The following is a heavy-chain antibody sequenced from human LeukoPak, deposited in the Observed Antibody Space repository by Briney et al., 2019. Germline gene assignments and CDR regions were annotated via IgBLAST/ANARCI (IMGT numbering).Heavy chain of an antibody. CDR2: IYDSGSN. CDR1: SGSITSRRYD. D-gene: IGHD3-3*01. Sequence: SQTLSLTRTVSSGSITSRRYDWGWIRQPPGKGLEWIGNIYDSGSNYYNPSLKSRVTISVDTSKNQFSLKLSSVTAADTAVYYCASAPLGYYDFWSGYYTLGYFQHWGQGTLVTVSS. J-gene: IGHJ1*01. V-gene: IGHV4-39*07. CDR3: ASAPLGYYDFWSGYYTLGYFQH.